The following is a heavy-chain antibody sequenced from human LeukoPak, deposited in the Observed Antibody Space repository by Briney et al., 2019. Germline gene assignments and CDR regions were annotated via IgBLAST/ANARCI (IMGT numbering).Heavy chain of an antibody. D-gene: IGHD3-9*01. CDR2: ISAYNDNT. Sequence: ASVKVSCKASGYTFMSYGVSWVRQAPGQGLEWMGWISAYNDNTNYAHKFQDRVIMTTDTSTSIAYMELRSLRSDDTAVYYCARDLRHDLLTGLRYFDLWGRGTLVTVSS. J-gene: IGHJ2*01. V-gene: IGHV1-18*01. CDR3: ARDLRHDLLTGLRYFDL. CDR1: GYTFMSYG.